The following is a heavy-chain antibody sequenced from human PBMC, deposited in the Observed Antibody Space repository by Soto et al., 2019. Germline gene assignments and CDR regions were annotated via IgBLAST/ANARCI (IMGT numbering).Heavy chain of an antibody. V-gene: IGHV1-18*01. CDR1: GYTFTSYG. CDR2: ISAYNGNT. Sequence: GASVKVSCKASGYTFTSYGISWVRQAPGQGLEWMGWISAYNGNTNYAQKLQGRVTMTTDTSTSTAYMELRSLRSDDTAVYYCARDRTEYCSGGSCYSEAGDYWGQGTLVTVSS. J-gene: IGHJ4*02. D-gene: IGHD2-15*01. CDR3: ARDRTEYCSGGSCYSEAGDY.